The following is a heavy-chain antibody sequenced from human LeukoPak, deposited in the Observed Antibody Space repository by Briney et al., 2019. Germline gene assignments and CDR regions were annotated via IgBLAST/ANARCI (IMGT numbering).Heavy chain of an antibody. V-gene: IGHV3-23*01. Sequence: SLRLSCAASGFTFSSYAMSWVRQAPGKGLEWVSAISGSGASTYYADSVKGRFTISRDNSKNTLYLQMNSLRAEDTAVYYCAKDLEYSSSSGPDYWGQGTLVTVSS. J-gene: IGHJ4*02. CDR1: GFTFSSYA. CDR2: ISGSGAST. CDR3: AKDLEYSSSSGPDY. D-gene: IGHD6-6*01.